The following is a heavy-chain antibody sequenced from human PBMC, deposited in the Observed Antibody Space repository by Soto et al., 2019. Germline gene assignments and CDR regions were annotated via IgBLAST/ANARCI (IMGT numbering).Heavy chain of an antibody. D-gene: IGHD2-21*01. CDR3: GRHSLLVGLPGGVDF. CDR1: GYMFIDYW. V-gene: IGHV5-10-1*01. J-gene: IGHJ4*02. CDR2: IDPSDSYT. Sequence: GESLKISCQGSGYMFIDYWISWVRQMPGKGLEWMGRIDPSDSYTRYSPPFQGQVSISVDKSSSAVFLQWSSLRASDTAIYYCGRHSLLVGLPGGVDFWGQGTPVTVSS.